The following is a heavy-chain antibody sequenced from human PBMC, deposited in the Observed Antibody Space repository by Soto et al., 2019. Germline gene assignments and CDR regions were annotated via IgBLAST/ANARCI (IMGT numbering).Heavy chain of an antibody. J-gene: IGHJ6*02. CDR3: AREKRYFDWLSPYGMDV. D-gene: IGHD3-9*01. CDR2: ISAYNGNT. Sequence: ASVKVSCKASGYTFTSYGISWVRQAPGQGLEWMGWISAYNGNTNYAQKLQGRVTMTTDTSTSTAYMELRSLRSDDTAVYYCAREKRYFDWLSPYGMDVWGQGTTVTVSS. CDR1: GYTFTSYG. V-gene: IGHV1-18*04.